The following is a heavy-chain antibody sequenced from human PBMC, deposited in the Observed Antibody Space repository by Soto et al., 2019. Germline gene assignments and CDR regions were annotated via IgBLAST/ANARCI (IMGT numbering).Heavy chain of an antibody. V-gene: IGHV3-23*01. CDR3: AKAGLGSGSYYIDY. D-gene: IGHD3-10*02. J-gene: IGHJ4*02. CDR2: ISGSGGST. CDR1: GFTFSSYA. Sequence: GSLRLSCAASGFTFSSYAMSWVRQAPGKGLEWVSAISGSGGSTYYADSVKGRFTISRDNSKNTLYLQMNSLRAEDTAVYYCAKAGLGSGSYYIDYWGQGTLVTVSS.